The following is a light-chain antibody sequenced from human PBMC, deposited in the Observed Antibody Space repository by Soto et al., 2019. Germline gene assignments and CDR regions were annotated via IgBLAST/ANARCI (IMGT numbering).Light chain of an antibody. CDR1: QSVRTW. J-gene: IGKJ2*01. Sequence: DIQMTQSPSTLSASVGDRVTITCRASQSVRTWLAWYQQKPGKAPKLLIYKASSLQSGVPSRFSGSGSGTDFTLNISRLQPDEFATYYCLEYNSYLIYTFGQGTKVEIK. CDR3: LEYNSYLIYT. V-gene: IGKV1-5*03. CDR2: KAS.